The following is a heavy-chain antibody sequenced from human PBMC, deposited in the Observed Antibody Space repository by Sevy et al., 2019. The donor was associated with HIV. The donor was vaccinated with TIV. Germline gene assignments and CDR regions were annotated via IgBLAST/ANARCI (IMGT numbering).Heavy chain of an antibody. CDR3: ARVAVDYCTDDCYHRFDY. CDR2: ISYSGTNK. J-gene: IGHJ4*02. CDR1: GFTFTLYA. V-gene: IGHV3-30-3*01. Sequence: GESLKISCAASGFTFTLYAIHWVRQAPGKGLEWVALISYSGTNKYYADSVKGRFTISRDDSKNTAYLQMNNLRTDDTAVYYCARVAVDYCTDDCYHRFDYWGQGTQVTVSS. D-gene: IGHD2-21*02.